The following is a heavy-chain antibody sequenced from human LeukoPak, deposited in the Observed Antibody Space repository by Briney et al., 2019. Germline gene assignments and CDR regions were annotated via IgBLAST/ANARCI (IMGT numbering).Heavy chain of an antibody. Sequence: ASVKVSCKTSGYTFTSFDINWVRHTTGHGPEWMGWVNCDNGNTRYARKFQGRVAIARVTSTSTVYLELNNLASDDTAIYYCTRGPFLNGNAYNWFDPWGQGTLVTVSS. V-gene: IGHV1-8*03. CDR2: VNCDNGNT. J-gene: IGHJ5*02. D-gene: IGHD1-20*01. CDR3: TRGPFLNGNAYNWFDP. CDR1: GYTFTSFD.